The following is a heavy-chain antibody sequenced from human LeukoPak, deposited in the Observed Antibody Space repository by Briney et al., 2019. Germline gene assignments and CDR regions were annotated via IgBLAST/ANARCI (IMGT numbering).Heavy chain of an antibody. Sequence: PGGSLRLSCAASGFTFNNHWMHWVRQAPGKGLEWVSRIGNDGRNTIYADSVKARFTISRDNAKNTLYLQMNSLRAEDTAMYYCSRDRPHNWFDPWGQGTLVTVSS. CDR1: GFTFNNHW. V-gene: IGHV3-74*01. J-gene: IGHJ5*02. CDR3: SRDRPHNWFDP. CDR2: IGNDGRNT.